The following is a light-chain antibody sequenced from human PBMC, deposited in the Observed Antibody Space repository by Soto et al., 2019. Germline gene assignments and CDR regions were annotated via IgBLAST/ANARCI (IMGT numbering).Light chain of an antibody. CDR3: SSYTTSNTRQIV. J-gene: IGLJ1*01. CDR2: DVS. CDR1: SSDVGGYNY. Sequence: QSALTQPASVSGSPGQSITISCTGTSSDVGGYNYVSWYQQHPCKAPKFMIYDVSNRPSVVSNRFSGSKSGNTASLTISGLQAEDEADYYCSSYTTSNTRQIVFGTGTKVTVL. V-gene: IGLV2-14*01.